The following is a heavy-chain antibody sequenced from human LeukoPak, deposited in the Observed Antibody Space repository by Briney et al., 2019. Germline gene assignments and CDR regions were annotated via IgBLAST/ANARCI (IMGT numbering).Heavy chain of an antibody. D-gene: IGHD3-22*01. Sequence: PSETLSLTCTVSGGSISSYYWSWIRQPPGKGLEWIGYIYYSGSTNYNPSLKSRVTISVDTSKNQFSLKLSSVTAADTAVYYCARGGDSSGYYFGSFDYWGQGTLVTVSS. V-gene: IGHV4-59*01. CDR3: ARGGDSSGYYFGSFDY. J-gene: IGHJ4*02. CDR1: GGSISSYY. CDR2: IYYSGST.